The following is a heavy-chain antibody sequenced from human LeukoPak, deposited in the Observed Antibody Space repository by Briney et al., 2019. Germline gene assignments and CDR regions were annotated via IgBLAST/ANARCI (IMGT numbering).Heavy chain of an antibody. J-gene: IGHJ4*02. CDR1: GLTFSSYA. CDR3: AKDNGDYVGYFDY. V-gene: IGHV3-23*01. D-gene: IGHD4-17*01. CDR2: MSGSGGTT. Sequence: GGSLRLSCATSGLTFSSYAMTWVRQAPGKGLEWVSGMSGSGGTTYYAVSLKGRFTISRDNSKNTLHLQLNSLRAEDTAVYYCAKDNGDYVGYFDYWSQGTLVTVSS.